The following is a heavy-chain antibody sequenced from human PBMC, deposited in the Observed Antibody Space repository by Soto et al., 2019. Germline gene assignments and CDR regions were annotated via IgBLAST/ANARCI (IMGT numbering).Heavy chain of an antibody. V-gene: IGHV3-53*01. D-gene: IGHD3-22*01. CDR3: TTDLTYYYDSSGCDFDY. J-gene: IGHJ4*02. CDR2: IYSGGST. CDR1: GFTVSSNY. Sequence: GGSLRLSCAASGFTVSSNYMSWVRQAPGKGLEWVSVIYSGGSTYYADSVKGRFTISRDNSKNTLYLQMNSLRAEDTAVYYCTTDLTYYYDSSGCDFDYWGQGTLVTVSS.